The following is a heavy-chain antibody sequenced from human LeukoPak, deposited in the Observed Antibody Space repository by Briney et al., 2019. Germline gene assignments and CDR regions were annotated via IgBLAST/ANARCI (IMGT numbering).Heavy chain of an antibody. CDR2: ISSSSSYI. Sequence: GGSLRLSCAASEFTFSSYSMNWVRQAPGKGLEGVSSISSSSSYIYYADSVKGRFTISRDNAKNSLYLQMNSLRAEDTAVYYCAGYRGENDAFDIWGQGTMVTVSS. CDR1: EFTFSSYS. V-gene: IGHV3-21*01. D-gene: IGHD3-16*01. CDR3: AGYRGENDAFDI. J-gene: IGHJ3*02.